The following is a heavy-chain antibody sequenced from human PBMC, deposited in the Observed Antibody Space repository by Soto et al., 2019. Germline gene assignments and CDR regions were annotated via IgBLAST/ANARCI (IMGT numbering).Heavy chain of an antibody. CDR1: GFTFSSYW. D-gene: IGHD5-12*01. CDR3: VRDGYSGYDWAFDI. CDR2: INEDGSEK. V-gene: IGHV3-7*01. J-gene: IGHJ3*02. Sequence: EVQLVESGGGLVQPGGSLRLSCAASGFTFSSYWMSWVRQGPGKGLEWVANINEDGSEKYCVDSVSGRFTISRDNAKNSLYLEMNSLRAEYTAVYYCVRDGYSGYDWAFDIWGQGTMVTVSS.